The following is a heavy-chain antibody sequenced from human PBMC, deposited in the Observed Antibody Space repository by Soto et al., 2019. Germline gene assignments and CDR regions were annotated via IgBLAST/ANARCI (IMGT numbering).Heavy chain of an antibody. J-gene: IGHJ6*02. Sequence: QVQLVQSGAEVKKPGASVKVSCKASGYTFTSYDINWVRQATGQGLEWMGWMNPNSGNTGYAQKFQGRVTMTRNTSISRGYMALSSLRSEDTAVYYCAIGEVRLELRYGMDVWGQGTTVTVSS. CDR2: MNPNSGNT. V-gene: IGHV1-8*01. CDR1: GYTFTSYD. CDR3: AIGEVRLELRYGMDV. D-gene: IGHD1-7*01.